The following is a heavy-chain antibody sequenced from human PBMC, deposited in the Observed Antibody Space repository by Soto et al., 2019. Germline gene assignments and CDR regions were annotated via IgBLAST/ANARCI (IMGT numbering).Heavy chain of an antibody. J-gene: IGHJ5*02. CDR2: IYYSGST. CDR1: GGSISSGDYY. Sequence: SETLSLTCTVSGGSISSGDYYWSWIRQPPGKGLEWIGYIYYSGSTYYNPSLKSRVTISVDTSKNQLSLKLSSVTAADTAVYYCARDNVTPYYDFWSGSTNWLHPSGQVTMLPLYS. V-gene: IGHV4-30-4*01. CDR3: ARDNVTPYYDFWSGSTNWLHP. D-gene: IGHD3-3*01.